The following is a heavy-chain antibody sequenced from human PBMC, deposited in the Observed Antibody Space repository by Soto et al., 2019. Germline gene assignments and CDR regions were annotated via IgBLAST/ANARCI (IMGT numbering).Heavy chain of an antibody. CDR2: ISYDGSNK. J-gene: IGHJ6*02. Sequence: QVQLVESGGGVVQPGRSLRLSCAASGFTFSSYGMHWVRQAPGKGLEWVAVISYDGSNKYYADSVKGRFTISRDNSKNTLYLQMNSLRAEDTAVYYCAKDLQVSITMVRGVKLAMDVWGQGTTVTVSS. V-gene: IGHV3-30*18. CDR3: AKDLQVSITMVRGVKLAMDV. CDR1: GFTFSSYG. D-gene: IGHD3-10*01.